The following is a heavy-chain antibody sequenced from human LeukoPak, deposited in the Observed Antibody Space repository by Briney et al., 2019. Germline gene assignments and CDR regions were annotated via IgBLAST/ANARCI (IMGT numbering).Heavy chain of an antibody. CDR3: ARAPTTVTTDGY. CDR1: GYTFTGYY. D-gene: IGHD4-17*01. Sequence: ASVKVSCKASGYTFTGYYMHWVRQAPGQGLEWMGWINANSGGTNYAQKFQGRVTMTRDTSIRTAYMELSRLRSDDTAVYYCARAPTTVTTDGYWGQGTLVTVSS. V-gene: IGHV1-2*02. J-gene: IGHJ4*02. CDR2: INANSGGT.